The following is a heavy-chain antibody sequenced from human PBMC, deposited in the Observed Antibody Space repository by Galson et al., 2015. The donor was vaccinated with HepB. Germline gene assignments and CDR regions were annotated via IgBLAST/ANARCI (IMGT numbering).Heavy chain of an antibody. CDR1: GLTFSYYA. J-gene: IGHJ4*02. Sequence: SLRLSCAASGLTFSYYAMAWVRQAPGKGLEWISAITPSGDNTYSADSMKGRFLISRDNSQNTLFLQMNSLRADDTAIYFCAKVFPEKTDGWYRQALYYFDSWGQGTRVTVSS. V-gene: IGHV3-23*01. D-gene: IGHD6-19*01. CDR3: AKVFPEKTDGWYRQALYYFDS. CDR2: ITPSGDNT.